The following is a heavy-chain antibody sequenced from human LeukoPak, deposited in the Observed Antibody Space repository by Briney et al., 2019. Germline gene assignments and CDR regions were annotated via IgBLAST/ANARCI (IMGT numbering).Heavy chain of an antibody. CDR2: XXXSGST. CDR1: GGSISSGXXX. Sequence: PSQTXSLTCTVSGGSISSGXXXXXXIRQPXXXXXXXXXXXXXSGSTXXNPSLKSXVXXXVDTSKNQFSLKLSSVTAADTAVYXXARELVLWFGERSTSLDFDYWGQGTLVTVSS. J-gene: IGHJ4*02. V-gene: IGHV4-61*02. D-gene: IGHD3-10*01. CDR3: ARELVLWFGERSTSLDFDY.